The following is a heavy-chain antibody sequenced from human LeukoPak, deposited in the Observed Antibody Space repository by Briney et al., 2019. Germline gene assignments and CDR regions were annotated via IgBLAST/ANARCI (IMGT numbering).Heavy chain of an antibody. J-gene: IGHJ5*02. Sequence: GGSLRLSCAASRFTFSSYAMSWVRQAPGKGLEWVSGISGSGGSTYYADSVKGRFTISRDNSKNTLYLQMNSLRAEDTAGYYCAKDYDYGGVNWFNPWGQGTLVIVSS. CDR3: AKDYDYGGVNWFNP. CDR1: RFTFSSYA. V-gene: IGHV3-23*01. CDR2: ISGSGGST. D-gene: IGHD4-23*01.